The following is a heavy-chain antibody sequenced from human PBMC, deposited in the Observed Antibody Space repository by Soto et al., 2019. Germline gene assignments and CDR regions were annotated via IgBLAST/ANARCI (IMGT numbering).Heavy chain of an antibody. CDR3: AGGDPGGWFDP. V-gene: IGHV1-46*01. CDR1: GYTFTSYY. J-gene: IGHJ5*02. D-gene: IGHD3-16*01. Sequence: QVQLVQSGAEVKKPGASVKVSCKASGYTFTSYYMHWVRQAPGQGLEWMGIINPSGGSTSYAQKFKGRVTMTRDTSTSTVYMELSSLRSEDTAVYYCAGGDPGGWFDPWGQGTLVPVSS. CDR2: INPSGGST.